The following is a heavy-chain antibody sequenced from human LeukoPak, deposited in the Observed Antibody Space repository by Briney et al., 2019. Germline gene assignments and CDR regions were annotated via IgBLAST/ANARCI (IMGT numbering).Heavy chain of an antibody. D-gene: IGHD3-22*01. J-gene: IGHJ4*02. V-gene: IGHV1-69*02. CDR2: IIPILGIA. CDR1: AGTSSSYT. CDR3: ARADLVGDYDSSGYFH. Sequence: GSSVKVSCKASAGTSSSYTISWVRQAPGQGLEWMGRIIPILGIANYAQKFQGRVTITADKSTSTAYMELSSLRSEDTAVYYCARADLVGDYDSSGYFHWGQGTLVTVSS.